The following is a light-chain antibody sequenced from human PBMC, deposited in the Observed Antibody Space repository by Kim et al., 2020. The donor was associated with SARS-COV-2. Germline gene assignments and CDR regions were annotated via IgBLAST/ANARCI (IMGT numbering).Light chain of an antibody. Sequence: PAERATLSCTASQSIGTDLAWYQQKPGQAPRLLIYHAFTRATGIPARISGSGSGTEFTLTISSLQSEDFAVYYCQQYNDWPLTFGGGTKVDIK. CDR1: QSIGTD. CDR2: HAF. J-gene: IGKJ4*01. V-gene: IGKV3D-15*01. CDR3: QQYNDWPLT.